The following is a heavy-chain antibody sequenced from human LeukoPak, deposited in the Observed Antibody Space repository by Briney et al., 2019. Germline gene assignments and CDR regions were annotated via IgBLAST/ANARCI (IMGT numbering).Heavy chain of an antibody. Sequence: GGSLRLSCAASGFTFDDYAMHWVRQAPGKGLEWVSLIRGDGGSTYYADSVKGRFTISRDNSKNSLYLQMNSLRTEDTALYYCAKGLTYYYDSSGYPTYYYYYYMDVWGKGTTVTVSS. V-gene: IGHV3-43*02. D-gene: IGHD3-22*01. CDR1: GFTFDDYA. J-gene: IGHJ6*03. CDR2: IRGDGGST. CDR3: AKGLTYYYDSSGYPTYYYYYYMDV.